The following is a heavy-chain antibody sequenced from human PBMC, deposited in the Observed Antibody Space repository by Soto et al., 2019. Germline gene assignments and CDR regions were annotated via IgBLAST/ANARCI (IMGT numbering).Heavy chain of an antibody. CDR1: GYSFTSYW. CDR2: IYPGDSDT. Sequence: PGESLKISCKGSGYSFTSYWIGWVRQMPGKGLEWMGFIYPGDSDTRYSPSFQGQVTISADKSISTAYLQWSSLKASDTAMYYCATGIAAAGYYYYGMDVWGQGTTVTVSS. J-gene: IGHJ6*02. V-gene: IGHV5-51*01. D-gene: IGHD6-13*01. CDR3: ATGIAAAGYYYYGMDV.